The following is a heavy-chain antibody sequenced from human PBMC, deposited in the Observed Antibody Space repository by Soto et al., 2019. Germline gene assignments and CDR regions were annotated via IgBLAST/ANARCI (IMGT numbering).Heavy chain of an antibody. D-gene: IGHD6-25*01. CDR3: ASLSAPDDF. V-gene: IGHV3-74*01. Sequence: EVLLVESGGGLVQPGGSMRLACAASGLTLSHYWMHWVRQVPGKGLVWVAEISNDERNIRTSYADSVKGRFTVSRDDAKNTLYLQMNSLRGDDTDVYYCASLSAPDDFWGQGAQVTVSS. CDR1: GLTLSHYW. J-gene: IGHJ4*02. CDR2: ISNDERNI.